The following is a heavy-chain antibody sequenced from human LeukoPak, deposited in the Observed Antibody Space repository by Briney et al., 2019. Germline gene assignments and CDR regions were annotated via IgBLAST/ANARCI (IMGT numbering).Heavy chain of an antibody. V-gene: IGHV3-30-3*01. CDR2: ISYDGSNK. CDR3: ARDRWESPGFLGLYYFDY. CDR1: GFTFSSYA. J-gene: IGHJ4*02. D-gene: IGHD3-16*01. Sequence: GGSLGLSCAASGFTFSSYAMHWVRQAPGKGLEWVAVISYDGSNKYYADSVKGRFTISRDNSKNTLYLQMNSLRAEDTAVYYCARDRWESPGFLGLYYFDYWGQGTLVTVSS.